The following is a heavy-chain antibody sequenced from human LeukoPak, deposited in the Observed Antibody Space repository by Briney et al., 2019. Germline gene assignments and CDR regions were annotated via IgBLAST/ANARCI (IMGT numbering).Heavy chain of an antibody. CDR3: AKFNEILTGYFDY. D-gene: IGHD3-9*01. V-gene: IGHV3-23*01. CDR1: GFTFSTYA. CDR2: VRGSGSDT. J-gene: IGHJ4*02. Sequence: GGSLRLSCAASGFTFSTYAMSWVRQAPGKGLEWVSAVRGSGSDTYYADSVKGRFTISRDNSKNTLCLQMNSLRAEDTAVYYCAKFNEILTGYFDYWGQGTLVTVSS.